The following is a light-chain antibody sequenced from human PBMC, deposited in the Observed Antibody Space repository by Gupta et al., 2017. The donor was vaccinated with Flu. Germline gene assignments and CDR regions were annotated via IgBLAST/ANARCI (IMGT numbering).Light chain of an antibody. CDR1: QSVGSY. CDR3: QQYDSYPWT. V-gene: IGKV1-5*03. Sequence: GDRVSITCRASQSVGSYLAWYQQKPGKAPKLLINKASNLESGVPLRFSGSGSGTEFTLTISSLQPDDFATYYCQQYDSYPWTFGQGTKVEI. CDR2: KAS. J-gene: IGKJ1*01.